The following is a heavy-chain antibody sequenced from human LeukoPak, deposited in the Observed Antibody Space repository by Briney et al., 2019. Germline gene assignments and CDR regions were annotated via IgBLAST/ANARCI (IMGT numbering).Heavy chain of an antibody. V-gene: IGHV4-59*01. CDR1: GGSISSYS. CDR3: ATAGRVNEYFQH. D-gene: IGHD2-21*01. CDR2: IYHSGST. J-gene: IGHJ1*01. Sequence: SETLSLTCTVSGGSISSYSWSWIRQPPGKGLEWIGYIYHSGSTYYNPSLKSRVTISVDRSKNQFSLKLSSVTAADTAVYYCATAGRVNEYFQHWGQGTLVTVSS.